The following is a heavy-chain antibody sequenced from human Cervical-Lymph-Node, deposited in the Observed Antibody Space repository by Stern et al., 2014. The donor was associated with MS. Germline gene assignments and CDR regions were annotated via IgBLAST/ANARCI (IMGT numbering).Heavy chain of an antibody. CDR3: ARGQDIVLVPGQVENYYYGMDV. V-gene: IGHV1-46*03. D-gene: IGHD2-2*01. CDR2: INPSRGSP. CDR1: GYPFTTYY. Sequence: QVQLVQSGPEVRKPGASVKVSCKASGYPFTTYYMLWVRQAPGPGPEWMGLINPSRGSPNSAQKFQGRVTMARDSSTSTVYMELSSLRSEDTAVYYCARGQDIVLVPGQVENYYYGMDVWGQGTTVTVSS. J-gene: IGHJ6*02.